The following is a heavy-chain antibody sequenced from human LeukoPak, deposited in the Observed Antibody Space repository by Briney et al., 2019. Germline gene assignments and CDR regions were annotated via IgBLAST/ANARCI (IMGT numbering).Heavy chain of an antibody. Sequence: GSLRLSCAASGFIFSDYWMSWVRQAPGKGLEWVATTKPDGSDKYYVDSMKGRFTISRDNAKNALYLQMNSLRADDTAMYYCARRGFFDLWGRGTLVSVSS. CDR2: TKPDGSDK. J-gene: IGHJ2*01. CDR3: ARRGFFDL. V-gene: IGHV3-7*03. CDR1: GFIFSDYW.